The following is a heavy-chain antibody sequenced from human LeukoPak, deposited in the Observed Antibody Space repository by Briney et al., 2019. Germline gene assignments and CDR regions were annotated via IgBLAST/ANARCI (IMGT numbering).Heavy chain of an antibody. J-gene: IGHJ3*01. CDR3: VKDIQLST. CDR2: IGSSGGST. V-gene: IGHV3-23*01. CDR1: GFNFITAA. D-gene: IGHD5-24*01. Sequence: PGGSLRPSCAASGFNFITAAMTWVRQAPGKGLEWVSLIGSSGGSTYYADSVKGRFTISRDNFNHTLSLQMNSLRVEDTAIYYCVKDIQLSTWGLGTMVTVSS.